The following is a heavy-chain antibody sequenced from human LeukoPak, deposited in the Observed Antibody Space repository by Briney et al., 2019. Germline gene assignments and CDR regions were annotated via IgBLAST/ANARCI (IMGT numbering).Heavy chain of an antibody. CDR3: ARGLYYYDSSGYYAPIDY. CDR2: IYYSGSA. D-gene: IGHD3-22*01. Sequence: SETLSLTCTVSGGSISSSYYYWGWIRQPPGKGLEWIGSIYYSGSAYYNPSLKSRVTLPVDTSKNQFSLKLSSVTAADTAVYYCARGLYYYDSSGYYAPIDYWGQGTLVTVSS. J-gene: IGHJ4*02. V-gene: IGHV4-39*07. CDR1: GGSISSSYYY.